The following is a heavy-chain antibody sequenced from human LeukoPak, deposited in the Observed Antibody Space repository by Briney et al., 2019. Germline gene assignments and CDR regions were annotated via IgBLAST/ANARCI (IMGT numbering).Heavy chain of an antibody. CDR2: IYYSGST. V-gene: IGHV4-59*01. CDR3: ATSPGYSYGNWFDP. Sequence: SETLSLTCTVSGGSSSSYYGSWILQPPGKGLEGSGDIYYSGSTNYNPSLKSRVTISVDTSKNQFSLKLSSVTAADTAVYYCATSPGYSYGNWFDPWGQGTLVTVSS. J-gene: IGHJ5*02. D-gene: IGHD5-18*01. CDR1: GGSSSSYY.